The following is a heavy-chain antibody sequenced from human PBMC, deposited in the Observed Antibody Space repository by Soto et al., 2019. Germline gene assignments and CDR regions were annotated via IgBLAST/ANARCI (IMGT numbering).Heavy chain of an antibody. CDR3: ARDPPDNMAAAGTLAFDI. D-gene: IGHD6-13*01. CDR1: GDSVSSNSAA. J-gene: IGHJ3*02. CDR2: TYYRSKWYN. Sequence: SQTLSLTCAISGDSVSSNSAAWNWIRQSPSRGLEWLGRTYYRSKWYNDYAVSVKSRITINPDTSKNQFSLQLNSVTPEDTAVYYCARDPPDNMAAAGTLAFDIWGQGTMVTVSS. V-gene: IGHV6-1*01.